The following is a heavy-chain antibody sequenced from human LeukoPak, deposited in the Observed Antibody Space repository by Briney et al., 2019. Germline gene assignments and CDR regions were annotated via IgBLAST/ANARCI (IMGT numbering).Heavy chain of an antibody. CDR1: GFTFSNAW. CDR3: TSGLYGFNSVVRDF. J-gene: IGHJ4*02. V-gene: IGHV3-15*01. CDR2: KSKTDGGTT. D-gene: IGHD4-23*01. Sequence: SPGGSLRLSCAASGFTFSNAWMSWVRQAPGKGLEWVGRKSKTDGGTTDYAAPVKGRFTMSRDDSKNTLYLQMNSLKTEDTAVYYCTSGLYGFNSVVRDFWGQGTLVTVSS.